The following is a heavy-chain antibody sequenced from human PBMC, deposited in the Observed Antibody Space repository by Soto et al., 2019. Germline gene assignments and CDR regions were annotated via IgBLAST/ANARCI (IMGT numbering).Heavy chain of an antibody. D-gene: IGHD6-6*01. CDR1: GYTFTSYY. Sequence: GASVKVSCKASGYTFTSYYMHWVRQAPGQGLEWMGIINPSGGSTSYAQKFQGRVTMTRDTSTSTVYMELSSLRSEDTAVYYCARDHAAVAAPKQGPGFDPWGQGTLVTVSS. CDR3: ARDHAAVAAPKQGPGFDP. J-gene: IGHJ5*02. V-gene: IGHV1-46*01. CDR2: INPSGGST.